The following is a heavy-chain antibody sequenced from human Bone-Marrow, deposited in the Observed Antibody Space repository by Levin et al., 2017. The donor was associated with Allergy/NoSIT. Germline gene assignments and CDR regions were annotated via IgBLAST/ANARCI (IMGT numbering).Heavy chain of an antibody. V-gene: IGHV4-59*01. D-gene: IGHD2-21*01. CDR3: AGTDRESVVATLGY. Sequence: SQTLSLTCRVSGDSINNYYWTWIRQSPGKGLEWVGYRFYSGSSNFHPSLKRRGSISVDTSKNQITLRVTSVTAADTAIYYCAGTDRESVVATLGYWGPGTLVSVSS. CDR1: GDSINNYY. CDR2: RFYSGSS. J-gene: IGHJ4*02.